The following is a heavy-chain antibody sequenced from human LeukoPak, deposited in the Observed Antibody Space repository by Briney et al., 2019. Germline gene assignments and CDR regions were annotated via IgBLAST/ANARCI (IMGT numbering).Heavy chain of an antibody. CDR1: GYRFTNNW. CDR3: ARGGTYRYGSSDY. CDR2: IHPGDSGT. D-gene: IGHD5-18*01. J-gene: IGHJ4*02. V-gene: IGHV5-51*01. Sequence: GESLKISCKASGYRFTNNWIGWVRQMPGKGLEWMGIIHPGDSGTKYSPSFQDQVTMSFDESTTTAYLQWSSLRASDSAIYYCARGGTYRYGSSDYWGQGTLVTVSS.